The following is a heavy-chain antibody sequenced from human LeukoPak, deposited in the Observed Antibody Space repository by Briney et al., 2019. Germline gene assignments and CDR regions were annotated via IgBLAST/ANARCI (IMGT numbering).Heavy chain of an antibody. CDR2: ISYDGSNK. CDR1: GFTSSSYA. V-gene: IGHV3-30-3*01. D-gene: IGHD2-2*01. CDR3: ARDGTFIRYCSSTSCYPAFDY. J-gene: IGHJ4*02. Sequence: GGSLRLSCAASGFTSSSYAMHWVRRAPGKGLEWVAVISYDGSNKYYADSVKGRFTISRDNSKNTLYLQMNSLRAEDTAVYYCARDGTFIRYCSSTSCYPAFDYWGQGTLVTVSS.